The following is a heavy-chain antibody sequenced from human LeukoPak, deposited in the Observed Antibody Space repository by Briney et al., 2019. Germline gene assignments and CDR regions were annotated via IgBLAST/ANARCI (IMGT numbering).Heavy chain of an antibody. J-gene: IGHJ5*02. CDR3: ARGPFRNVDITMVASRFDP. Sequence: ASVTLSCTPSGYTFTDYFLHCVRQAPEQPFGWIGWLNTNRGDTNYSQKFEGRVTMTKDTSITTAYMELSSLRSDDTALYYGARGPFRNVDITMVASRFDPWGQGTLVTVSS. D-gene: IGHD3-10*01. CDR1: GYTFTDYF. V-gene: IGHV1-2*02. CDR2: LNTNRGDT.